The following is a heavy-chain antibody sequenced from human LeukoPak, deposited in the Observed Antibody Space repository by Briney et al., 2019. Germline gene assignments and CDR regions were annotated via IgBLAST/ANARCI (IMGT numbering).Heavy chain of an antibody. D-gene: IGHD4-23*01. Sequence: GASLKISCKGSGYSFTNYWIAWVRQMPGKGLELMGIIYPGDSDTRYSPSFQGQVTISADRSITSAYLQWSSLKASDTAMYYCARHLIRGAVTSALDFWGQGTLVTVSS. CDR2: IYPGDSDT. V-gene: IGHV5-51*01. J-gene: IGHJ4*02. CDR1: GYSFTNYW. CDR3: ARHLIRGAVTSALDF.